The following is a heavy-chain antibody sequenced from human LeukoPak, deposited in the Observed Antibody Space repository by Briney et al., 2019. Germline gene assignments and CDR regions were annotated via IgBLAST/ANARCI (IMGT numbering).Heavy chain of an antibody. D-gene: IGHD6-13*01. J-gene: IGHJ6*03. CDR3: ARGVEDSSSWSYYYYYMGV. CDR1: GYTFTSYD. Sequence: LWASVKVSCKASGYTFTSYDINWVRQATGQGLEWMGWMNPNSGNTGYAQKFQGRVTMTRNTSISTAYMELSSLRSEDTPVYYCARGVEDSSSWSYYYYYMGVWGKGTTVTVSS. CDR2: MNPNSGNT. V-gene: IGHV1-8*01.